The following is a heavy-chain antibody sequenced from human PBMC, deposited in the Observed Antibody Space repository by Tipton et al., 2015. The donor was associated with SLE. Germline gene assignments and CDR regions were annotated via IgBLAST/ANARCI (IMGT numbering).Heavy chain of an antibody. J-gene: IGHJ4*02. Sequence: LRLSCAASGFTFDDYGMHWVRQAPGKGLEWIGSVYYSGGSYYNPSLKSRVSISVDLSKNQFSLRLSSVTAADTAVYFCASNGWDGHNILEFDYWGQGSLVTVSS. CDR1: GFTFDDYG. CDR2: VYYSGGS. V-gene: IGHV4-38-2*01. D-gene: IGHD5-24*01. CDR3: ASNGWDGHNILEFDY.